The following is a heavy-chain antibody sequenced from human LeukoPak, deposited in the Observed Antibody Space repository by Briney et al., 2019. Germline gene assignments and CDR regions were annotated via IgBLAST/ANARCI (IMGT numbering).Heavy chain of an antibody. D-gene: IGHD3-10*01. CDR1: GFTFSSYA. Sequence: GGSLRLSCAASGFTFSSYAMHWVRQAPGKGLEWVAVISYDGSNKYYADSVKGRFTISRDNSKNTLYLQMNSLRAEDTAVYYCARNTMVRGVTLFDYWGQGTLVTVSS. V-gene: IGHV3-30-3*01. CDR2: ISYDGSNK. J-gene: IGHJ4*02. CDR3: ARNTMVRGVTLFDY.